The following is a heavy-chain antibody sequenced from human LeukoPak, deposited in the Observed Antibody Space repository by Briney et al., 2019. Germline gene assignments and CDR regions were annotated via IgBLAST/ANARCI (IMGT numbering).Heavy chain of an antibody. J-gene: IGHJ4*02. CDR2: ISYDGSNK. Sequence: GGSLRLSCAASGFTFSSYGMHWVRQAPGKGLEWVAVISYDGSNKYYADSVKGRFTISRDNSKNTLYLQMNSLRAEDTAVYYCARRESSGCFDYWGQGTLVTVSS. V-gene: IGHV3-30*03. D-gene: IGHD6-19*01. CDR3: ARRESSGCFDY. CDR1: GFTFSSYG.